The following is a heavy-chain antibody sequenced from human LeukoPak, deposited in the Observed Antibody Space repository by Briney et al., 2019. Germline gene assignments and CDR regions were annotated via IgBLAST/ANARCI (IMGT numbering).Heavy chain of an antibody. V-gene: IGHV4-31*11. J-gene: IGHJ5*02. CDR1: GGSISSDGYS. CDR2: IYYSGST. Sequence: SETLSLTCAVSGGSISSDGYSWSWIRQSPGKGLEWIGYIYYSGSTYYNPSLKSRVTISVDTSKNQFSLKLSSVTAADTAVYYCARDKKNCGGVCYPPPYNWFDPWGQGTLVTVSS. CDR3: ARDKKNCGGVCYPPPYNWFDP. D-gene: IGHD2-21*02.